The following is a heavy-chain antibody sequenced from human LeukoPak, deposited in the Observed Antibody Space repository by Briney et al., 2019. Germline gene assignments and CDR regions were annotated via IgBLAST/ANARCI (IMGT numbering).Heavy chain of an antibody. D-gene: IGHD3-10*01. V-gene: IGHV4-39*07. Sequence: SETLSLTCTVSGGSIRSSYYYWGWIRQPPGKGLEWIGSIYDSGSTYYNPSLKSRVTISVDPSKNQFSLKLSSVTAADTAIYYCARGSRGNYYYGMDVWGQGTTVTVSS. J-gene: IGHJ6*02. CDR3: ARGSRGNYYYGMDV. CDR1: GGSIRSSYYY. CDR2: IYDSGST.